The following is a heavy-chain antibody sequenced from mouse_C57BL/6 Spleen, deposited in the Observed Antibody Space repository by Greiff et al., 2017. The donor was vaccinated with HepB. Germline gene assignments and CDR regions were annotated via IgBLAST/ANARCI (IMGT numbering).Heavy chain of an antibody. Sequence: QVQLQQSGPGLVAPSQSLSITCTVSGFSLTSYAISWVRQPPGKGLEWLGVIWTGGGTNYNSALKSRLSISKDNSKSQVFLKMNSLQTDDTARYYCARRAYYSNTYYAMDYWGQGTSVTVSS. D-gene: IGHD2-5*01. CDR2: IWTGGGT. V-gene: IGHV2-9-1*01. CDR1: GFSLTSYA. J-gene: IGHJ4*01. CDR3: ARRAYYSNTYYAMDY.